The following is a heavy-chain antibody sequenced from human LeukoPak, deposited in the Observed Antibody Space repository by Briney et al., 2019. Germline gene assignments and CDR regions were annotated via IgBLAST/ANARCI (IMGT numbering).Heavy chain of an antibody. CDR2: INHSGST. V-gene: IGHV4-34*01. CDR1: GGSFSGYY. Sequence: PSETLSLTCAVYGGSFSGYYWSWIRQPPGKGLEWIGEINHSGSTNYNPSLKSRVTISVDTSKNQFSLKLSSVTAADTAVYYCARGYRGSSYNWFDPWGQGTLVTVSS. D-gene: IGHD1-26*01. J-gene: IGHJ5*02. CDR3: ARGYRGSSYNWFDP.